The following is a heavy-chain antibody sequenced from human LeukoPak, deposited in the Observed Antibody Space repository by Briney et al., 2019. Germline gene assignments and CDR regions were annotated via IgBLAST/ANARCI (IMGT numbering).Heavy chain of an antibody. CDR3: AISTVTDYYYYGMDV. CDR2: IIPILGIA. V-gene: IGHV1-69*04. D-gene: IGHD4-11*01. J-gene: IGHJ6*02. Sequence: SVKVSCKASGGTFSSYAISWVRQAPGQGLEWMGRIIPILGIANYAQKFQGRVTITTDKSTSTAYMELSSLRSEDTAVYYCAISTVTDYYYYGMDVWGQGTTVTVSS. CDR1: GGTFSSYA.